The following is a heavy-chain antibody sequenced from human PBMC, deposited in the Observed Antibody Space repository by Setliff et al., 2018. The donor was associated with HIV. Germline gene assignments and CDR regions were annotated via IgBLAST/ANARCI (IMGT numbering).Heavy chain of an antibody. Sequence: FTSYYMHWVRQAPGQGLEWMGVINPINGDATFVRNFQGRGTMTRETSTKTVYMELSSLKFEDTAVYYCVRGGPRGLEVAALEFDSWGQGTLVTVSS. CDR2: INPINGDA. CDR3: VRGGPRGLEVAALEFDS. D-gene: IGHD6-19*01. V-gene: IGHV1-46*01. J-gene: IGHJ4*02. CDR1: FTSYY.